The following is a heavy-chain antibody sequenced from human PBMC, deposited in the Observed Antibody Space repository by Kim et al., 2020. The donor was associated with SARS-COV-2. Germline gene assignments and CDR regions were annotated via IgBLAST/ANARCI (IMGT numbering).Heavy chain of an antibody. CDR3: AKELSVTTETTDWDFFIS. Sequence: GGSLRLSCVASGFPFSTYTMHWVRQAPGKGLEWVSGISGGGRNIYYVDSVKGRFTVSRDNSKNTLYLQMNSLRVEDTAVYYCAKELSVTTETTDWDFFISWGQGTLVTVSS. J-gene: IGHJ5*02. CDR1: GFPFSTYT. CDR2: ISGGGRNI. V-gene: IGHV3-23*01. D-gene: IGHD4-17*01.